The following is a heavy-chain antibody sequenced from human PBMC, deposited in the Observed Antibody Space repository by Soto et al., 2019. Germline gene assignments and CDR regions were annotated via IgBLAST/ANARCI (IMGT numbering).Heavy chain of an antibody. CDR2: IYPGDSDT. Sequence: ELKQVCWSCSEYNCINLWGRLMRQMPGKGLEWMGIIYPGDSDTRYSPSFQGQVTISADKSISTAYLQWSSLKASDTAMYYCASHRPPTYGYYFDYRGQGTLVTVSS. CDR1: EYNCINLW. J-gene: IGHJ4*02. CDR3: ASHRPPTYGYYFDY. D-gene: IGHD4-17*01. V-gene: IGHV5-51*01.